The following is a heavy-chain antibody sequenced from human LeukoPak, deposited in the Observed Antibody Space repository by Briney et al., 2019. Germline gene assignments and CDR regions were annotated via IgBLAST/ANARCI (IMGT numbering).Heavy chain of an antibody. CDR3: ARHVPGRDTAMLTDY. CDR1: GGSISSYY. Sequence: PSETLSLTCTVSGGSISSYYWSWIRQPAGKGLEWIGRIYTSGSTNYNPSLKSRVTISVDKSKNQFSLKLSSVTAADTAVYYCARHVPGRDTAMLTDYWGQGALVTVSS. J-gene: IGHJ4*02. CDR2: IYTSGST. V-gene: IGHV4-4*07. D-gene: IGHD5-18*01.